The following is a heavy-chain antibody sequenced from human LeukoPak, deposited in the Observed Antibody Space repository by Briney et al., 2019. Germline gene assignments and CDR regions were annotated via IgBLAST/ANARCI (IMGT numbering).Heavy chain of an antibody. D-gene: IGHD6-13*01. J-gene: IGHJ4*02. CDR2: IKQDGSEK. Sequence: GGSLRLSCAASGFTFSNYWMSWVRQAPGKGLEWVAKIKQDGSEKYYVDFVKGRFSISRDNAKNSLYLQMNSLRAEDTAVYYCARRGHGSSWSLFDYWGQGTLVTVSS. CDR3: ARRGHGSSWSLFDY. V-gene: IGHV3-7*05. CDR1: GFTFSNYW.